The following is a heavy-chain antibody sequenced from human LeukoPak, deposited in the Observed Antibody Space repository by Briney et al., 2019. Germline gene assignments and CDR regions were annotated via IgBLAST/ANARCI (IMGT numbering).Heavy chain of an antibody. J-gene: IGHJ4*02. CDR3: AKDSASYGRFDY. CDR1: GFTFTNYA. CDR2: ISSSGSTT. D-gene: IGHD5-18*01. Sequence: PGGSLGLSCAASGFTFTNYAMSWVRQAPGKGLEWVSVISSSGSTTYYADSVKGRFTISRGDSKNTLYLQMNSLRAEDTAVYFCAKDSASYGRFDYWGQGTLVTASS. V-gene: IGHV3-23*01.